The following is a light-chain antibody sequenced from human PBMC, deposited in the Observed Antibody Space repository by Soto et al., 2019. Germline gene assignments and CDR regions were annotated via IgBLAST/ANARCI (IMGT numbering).Light chain of an antibody. J-gene: IGKJ4*01. CDR1: QSVGNN. CDR3: QQYGDWPLT. Sequence: EIVVTQSPATLSVSPGERATLSCRASQSVGNNFAWYQQKPGQAPRLLIFATSTRATGVPARFSGSGSGTEFTLNISSLQSEEFAVDYCQQYGDWPLTFGGGAKVEIE. V-gene: IGKV3-15*01. CDR2: ATS.